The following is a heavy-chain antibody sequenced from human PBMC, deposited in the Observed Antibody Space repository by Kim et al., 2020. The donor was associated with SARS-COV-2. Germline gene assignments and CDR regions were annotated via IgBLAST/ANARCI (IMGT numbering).Heavy chain of an antibody. CDR2: ISYDGSNK. CDR1: GFTFSSYG. Sequence: GGSLRLSCAASGFTFSSYGMHWVRQAPGKGLEWVAVISYDGSNKYYADSVKGRFTISRDNSKNTLYLQMNSLRAEDTAVYYCANLAPVPDTHVSEHGSVEMASLGPGGDYFDYWGQGTLVTVSS. V-gene: IGHV3-30*18. D-gene: IGHD3-16*01. J-gene: IGHJ4*02. CDR3: ANLAPVPDTHVSEHGSVEMASLGPGGDYFDY.